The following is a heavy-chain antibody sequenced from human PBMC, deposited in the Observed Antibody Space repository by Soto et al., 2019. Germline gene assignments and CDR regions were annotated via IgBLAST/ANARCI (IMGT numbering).Heavy chain of an antibody. CDR1: GYTFTSYA. D-gene: IGHD1-20*01. V-gene: IGHV1-3*01. Sequence: QVQLVQSGAEVKKPGASVKVSCKASGYTFTSYAMHWVRQAPGQRLEWMGWINAGNGNTKYSQKFQARVTIPRNTSASTATMVLSSLRSDDTAVYYCARSITLAGDYWGQGTLVTVPS. CDR2: INAGNGNT. CDR3: ARSITLAGDY. J-gene: IGHJ4*02.